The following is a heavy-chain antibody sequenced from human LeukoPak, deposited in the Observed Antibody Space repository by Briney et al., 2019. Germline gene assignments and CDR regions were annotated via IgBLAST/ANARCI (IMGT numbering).Heavy chain of an antibody. CDR1: GFTFSSYG. Sequence: EGSLRLSCAASGFTFSSYGMHWVRQAPGKGLEWVAVISYDGSNKYYADSVKGRFTISRDNSKNTLYLQMNSLRAEDTAVYYCAKDPYSSSWLIDYWGQGTLVTVSS. J-gene: IGHJ4*02. CDR3: AKDPYSSSWLIDY. D-gene: IGHD6-13*01. CDR2: ISYDGSNK. V-gene: IGHV3-30*18.